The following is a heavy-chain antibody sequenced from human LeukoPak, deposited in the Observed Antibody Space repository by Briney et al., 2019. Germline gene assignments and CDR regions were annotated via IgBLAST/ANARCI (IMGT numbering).Heavy chain of an antibody. J-gene: IGHJ4*02. D-gene: IGHD3-10*01. CDR3: ARDLYYYGGGNY. CDR2: IYSGGST. Sequence: GGSLRLSCAASGFTVSSNYMSWVRQAPGKGLEWVSVIYSGGSTYYADSVKGRFTISRDNSKNTLYLQMNSLRAEDTAVYYCARDLYYYGGGNYWGQGTLVTVSS. CDR1: GFTVSSNY. V-gene: IGHV3-53*01.